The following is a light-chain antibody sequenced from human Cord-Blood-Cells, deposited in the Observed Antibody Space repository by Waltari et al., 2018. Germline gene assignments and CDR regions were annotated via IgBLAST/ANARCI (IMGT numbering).Light chain of an antibody. Sequence: QSALTQPLSASGSPGQSVTIACTGTSSDVGGYKYVSWYQQHPGKAPKLMIYEVIKHPSGVPDRFSGSKSGNTASLTVSRLQAEDEADYYCSSYAGSNNLVFGGGTKLTVL. CDR2: EVI. CDR1: SSDVGGYKY. V-gene: IGLV2-8*01. CDR3: SSYAGSNNLV. J-gene: IGLJ3*02.